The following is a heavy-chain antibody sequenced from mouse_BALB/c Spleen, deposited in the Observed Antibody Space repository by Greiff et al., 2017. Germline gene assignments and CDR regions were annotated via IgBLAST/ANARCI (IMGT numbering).Heavy chain of an antibody. Sequence: DVKLVESGGGLVQPGGSRKLSCAASGFTFSSFGMHWVRQAPEKGLEWVAYISSGSSTIYYIDTVKGRFTISRDNPKNTLFLQMTSLRSEDTAMYYCARSHRYDGLDDWGQGTTLTVSS. V-gene: IGHV5-17*02. CDR1: GFTFSSFG. CDR2: ISSGSSTI. D-gene: IGHD2-14*01. J-gene: IGHJ2*01. CDR3: ARSHRYDGLDD.